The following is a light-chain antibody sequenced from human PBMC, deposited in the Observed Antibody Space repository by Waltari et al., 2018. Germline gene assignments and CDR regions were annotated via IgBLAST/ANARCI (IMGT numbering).Light chain of an antibody. Sequence: EIVLTQSPDSLPVSLGEKAAINCTTSESGFYRPNKRNYLAVYQQRLGHPPKLLLYWSSTRQPGVPERFSGSGSGTDFTLSISSLHPDDVAVYYCQQYWNTPQTFGQGTRLEI. CDR1: ESGFYRPNKRNY. CDR3: QQYWNTPQT. J-gene: IGKJ2*01. CDR2: WSS. V-gene: IGKV4-1*01.